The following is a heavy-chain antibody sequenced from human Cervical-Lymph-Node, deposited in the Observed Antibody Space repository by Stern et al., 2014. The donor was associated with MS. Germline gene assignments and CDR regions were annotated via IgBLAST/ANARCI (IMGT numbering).Heavy chain of an antibody. V-gene: IGHV1-69*01. CDR2: IIPFLGTK. Sequence: QVQLVQSGAEVKKPGSSVTVSCKVSGGTFNNFAINWVRQGPQEGLQWMGAIIPFLGTKRPAQKFQGRLTIAADESTATVYMKLTNLTSEDTALYYCARDGPISDLDFWGQGTLVTVS. D-gene: IGHD3-3*01. J-gene: IGHJ4*02. CDR3: ARDGPISDLDF. CDR1: GGTFNNFA.